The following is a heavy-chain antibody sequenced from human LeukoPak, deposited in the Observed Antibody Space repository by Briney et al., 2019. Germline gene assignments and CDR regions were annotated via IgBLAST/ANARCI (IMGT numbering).Heavy chain of an antibody. CDR3: ARQPCSGGSCYSDWYFDL. Sequence: SETLSLTCAVSGGSISSSHYYWGWIRQPPGRGLEWIGTIHYTGSTFYNPSLQTRITISVDTSKNQFSLKLSSVTAADTAVYYCARQPCSGGSCYSDWYFDLWGRGTLVTVSS. CDR1: GGSISSSHYY. V-gene: IGHV4-39*01. J-gene: IGHJ2*01. CDR2: IHYTGST. D-gene: IGHD2-15*01.